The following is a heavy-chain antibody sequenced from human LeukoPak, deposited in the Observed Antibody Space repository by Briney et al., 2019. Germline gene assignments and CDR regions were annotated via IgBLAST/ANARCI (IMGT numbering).Heavy chain of an antibody. CDR1: GFPFSDYA. J-gene: IGHJ3*01. V-gene: IGHV3-23*01. CDR3: GRDPNGDYVGAFEF. Sequence: GGSLRLSCEASGFPFSDYAMTWVRQAPGKGLEWVSSIKGSGGGSSYADSVKGRFTMTRDNSKSTLYLQMNSLRAGDTAVYCCGRDPNGDYVGAFEFWGQGTLVTVSS. D-gene: IGHD4-17*01. CDR2: IKGSGGGS.